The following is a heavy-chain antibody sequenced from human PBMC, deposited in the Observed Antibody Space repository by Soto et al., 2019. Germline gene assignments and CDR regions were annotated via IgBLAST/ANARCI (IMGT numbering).Heavy chain of an antibody. CDR3: AQSSGYYYWYFDL. D-gene: IGHD3-22*01. J-gene: IGHJ2*01. V-gene: IGHV3-30*03. Sequence: QVQLVESGGGVVQPGRSLRLSCAASGFTFSSYGMHWVRQAPGKGLEWVAVISYDGSNKYYADSVKGRFTISRDNSKNTLYLQMNSLRAADTAVYYCAQSSGYYYWYFDLWGRGTLVTVSS. CDR1: GFTFSSYG. CDR2: ISYDGSNK.